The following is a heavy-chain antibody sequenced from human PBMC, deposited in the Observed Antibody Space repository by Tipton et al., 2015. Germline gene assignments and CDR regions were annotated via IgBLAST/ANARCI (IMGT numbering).Heavy chain of an antibody. V-gene: IGHV3-53*01. CDR3: AMDSPGRYPFDY. D-gene: IGHD3-10*01. CDR2: IYSDGRT. Sequence: GSLRLSCAASGFTVSNNYMSWVRQAPGTGLEWVSVIYSDGRTNYADSVKGRFTISRDNSKNTLYLHMNTLRAEDTAVYYCAMDSPGRYPFDYWGQGTLVTVSS. CDR1: GFTVSNNY. J-gene: IGHJ4*02.